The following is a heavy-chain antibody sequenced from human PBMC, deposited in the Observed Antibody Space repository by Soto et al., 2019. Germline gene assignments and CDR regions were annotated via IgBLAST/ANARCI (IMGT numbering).Heavy chain of an antibody. V-gene: IGHV4-59*01. CDR1: GGSISSYY. D-gene: IGHD3-10*01. CDR2: IYYSGST. J-gene: IGHJ5*02. Sequence: SETLSLTCTVSGGSISSYYWSWIRQPPGKGLEWIGYIYYSGSTNYNPSLKSRVTISVDTSKNQFSLKLSSVTAADTAVYYCAKSITMVRGVIGFDPWGQGTLVTVSS. CDR3: AKSITMVRGVIGFDP.